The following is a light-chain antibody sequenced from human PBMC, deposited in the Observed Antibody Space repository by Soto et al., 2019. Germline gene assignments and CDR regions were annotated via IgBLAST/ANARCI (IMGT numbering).Light chain of an antibody. V-gene: IGKV1-5*01. CDR1: QSVSYG. CDR2: DGY. J-gene: IGKJ3*01. CDR3: QHYNTYSGA. Sequence: DIHLTQSPSTLSTSVGARVTITCRASQSVSYGLAWYQQKPGKAPNLLIYDGYTLASGVPPRFSGGGFGTEFTLNISSLQPDASAMYYCQHYNTYSGAFGPGTRVEIK.